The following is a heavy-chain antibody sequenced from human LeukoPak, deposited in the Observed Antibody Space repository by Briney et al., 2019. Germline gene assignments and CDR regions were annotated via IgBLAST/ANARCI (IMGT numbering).Heavy chain of an antibody. V-gene: IGHV4-59*11. CDR2: IYYSGST. J-gene: IGHJ4*02. CDR1: GGSMSDHY. CDR3: ARVASTGPFDY. Sequence: KPSETLSLTCTVSGGSMSDHYWSWIRQPPGKGLEWIGCIYYSGSTDYNPSLKSRVTMSVDTSKNQFSLKLRSVTAADTAVYYCARVASTGPFDYWGQGTLVTVSS. D-gene: IGHD2-8*02.